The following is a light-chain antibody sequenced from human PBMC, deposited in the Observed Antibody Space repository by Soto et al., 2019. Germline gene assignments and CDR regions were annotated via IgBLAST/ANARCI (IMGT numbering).Light chain of an antibody. CDR3: SSYTSSYTVL. CDR2: DVS. V-gene: IGLV2-14*03. J-gene: IGLJ2*01. CDR1: SSDVGNSNF. Sequence: QSVLTQPASVSGSPGQSITISCTGTSSDVGNSNFVSWYQQHPGKAPKLMIYDVSNRPSGVSNRFSGSKSGNTASLTISGLQAEDEADYYCSSYTSSYTVLFGGGTKLTVL.